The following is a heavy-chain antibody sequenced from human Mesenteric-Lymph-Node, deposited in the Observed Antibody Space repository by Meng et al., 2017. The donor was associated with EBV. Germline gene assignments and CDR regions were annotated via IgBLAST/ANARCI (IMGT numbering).Heavy chain of an antibody. D-gene: IGHD2-21*02. CDR2: MFYSGST. CDR3: ARGDLGETYFDY. J-gene: IGHJ4*02. CDR1: SCYINNRGYC. Sequence: HPQLHQSGPRLEKPSETLSLSCSFSSCYINNRGYCWGWIRQPPGKGLEWIGTMFYSGSTYYNSSLKSRLTMSVDTSKNHFSLKVRSVTAADTAVYYCARGDLGETYFDYWGQGTLVTVSS. V-gene: IGHV4-39*07.